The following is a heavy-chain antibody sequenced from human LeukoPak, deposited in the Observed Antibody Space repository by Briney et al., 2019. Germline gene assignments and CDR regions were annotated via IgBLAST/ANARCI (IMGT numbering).Heavy chain of an antibody. CDR2: IIPILGIA. CDR1: GFTFSSYA. D-gene: IGHD4-17*01. J-gene: IGHJ6*02. V-gene: IGHV1-69*04. CDR3: ARDKYGANDGRLDYYYGMDV. Sequence: GRSLRLSCAASGFTFSSYAISWVRQAPGQGLEWMGRIIPILGIANYAQKFQGRVTITADKSTSTAYMELSSLRSEDTAVYYCARDKYGANDGRLDYYYGMDVWGQGTTVTVSS.